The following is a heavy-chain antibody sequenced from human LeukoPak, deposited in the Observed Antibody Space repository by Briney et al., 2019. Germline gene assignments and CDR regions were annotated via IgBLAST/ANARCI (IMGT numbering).Heavy chain of an antibody. D-gene: IGHD5-24*01. CDR3: ASCRDGYNDAFDI. J-gene: IGHJ3*02. CDR2: IYYSGST. Sequence: SETLSLTCTVSGGSISSYYWSWIRQPPGKGLEWIGYIYYSGSTNYNPSLKSRVTISVDTSKNQFSLKLSSVTAADTAVYYCASCRDGYNDAFDIWGQGTMVTVSS. CDR1: GGSISSYY. V-gene: IGHV4-59*08.